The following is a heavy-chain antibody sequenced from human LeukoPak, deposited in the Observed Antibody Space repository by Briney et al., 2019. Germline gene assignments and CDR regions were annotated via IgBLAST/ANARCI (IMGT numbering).Heavy chain of an antibody. CDR1: GYTFTSYG. CDR2: ISAYNGNT. Sequence: GASVKVSCKASGYTFTSYGISWVRQAPGQGLEWMGWISAYNGNTNYAQKLQGRATMTTDTSTSTAYMELRSLRSDDTAVYYCARGYVVVVVAATGGADAFDIWGQGTMVTVSS. CDR3: ARGYVVVVVAATGGADAFDI. D-gene: IGHD2-15*01. V-gene: IGHV1-18*01. J-gene: IGHJ3*02.